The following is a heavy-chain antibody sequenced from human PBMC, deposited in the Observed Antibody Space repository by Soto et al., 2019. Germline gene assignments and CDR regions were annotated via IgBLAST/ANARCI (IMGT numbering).Heavy chain of an antibody. J-gene: IGHJ6*02. CDR2: IYYSGST. D-gene: IGHD1-7*01. Sequence: PSETLSLTCTVSGGSISSGDYYWSWIRQPPGKGLEWIGYIYYSGSTYYNPSLKSRVTISVDTSKNQFSLKLSSVTAADTAVYYCAREYDSWNYAVYSGMDVWGQGPTVTVSS. CDR3: AREYDSWNYAVYSGMDV. CDR1: GGSISSGDYY. V-gene: IGHV4-30-4*01.